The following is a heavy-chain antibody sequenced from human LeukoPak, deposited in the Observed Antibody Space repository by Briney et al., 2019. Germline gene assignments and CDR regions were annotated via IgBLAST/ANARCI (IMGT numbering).Heavy chain of an antibody. D-gene: IGHD2-15*01. V-gene: IGHV3-30*18. CDR2: ISYDGSNK. CDR3: AKRGYCSGGTCYSFHFDY. J-gene: IGHJ4*02. CDR1: GFTFSSHG. Sequence: GGSLRLSCAASGFTFSSHGMHWVRQAPGKGLEGVALISYDGSNKYYADSVKGRFTISRDNSKNTLYLQMNSLRAEDTAAYYCAKRGYCSGGTCYSFHFDYWGQGTLVTVSS.